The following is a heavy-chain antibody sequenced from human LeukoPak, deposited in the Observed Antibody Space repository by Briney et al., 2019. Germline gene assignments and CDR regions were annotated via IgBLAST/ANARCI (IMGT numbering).Heavy chain of an antibody. Sequence: PGGSLRLSCAASGFTFSSYGMHWVRQAPGKGLEWVAVISYDGSNKYYADSVKGRFTISRDNSKNTLYLQMNSLRAEDTAVYYCAKAAGELIDQTNWFDPWGQGTLVTVSS. CDR2: ISYDGSNK. V-gene: IGHV3-30*18. CDR1: GFTFSSYG. J-gene: IGHJ5*02. CDR3: AKAAGELIDQTNWFDP. D-gene: IGHD1-7*01.